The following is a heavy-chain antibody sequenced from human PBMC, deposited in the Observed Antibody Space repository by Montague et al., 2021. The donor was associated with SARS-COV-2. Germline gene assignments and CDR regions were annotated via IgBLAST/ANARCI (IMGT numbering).Heavy chain of an antibody. Sequence: SETLSLTCTVSGGSISSYYWTWIRQPPGKGLESIGYIYHNGSTKYNPSLKSRVTISVDTSKNQFSLKLSSVTAADTAVYYCARQGRISMVRLNWFDPWGQGTLVTVSS. CDR3: ARQGRISMVRLNWFDP. CDR1: GGSISSYY. D-gene: IGHD3-10*01. V-gene: IGHV4-59*08. CDR2: IYHNGST. J-gene: IGHJ5*02.